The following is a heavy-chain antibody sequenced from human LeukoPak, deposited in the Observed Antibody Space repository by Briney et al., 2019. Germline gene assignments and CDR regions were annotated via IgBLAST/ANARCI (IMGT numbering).Heavy chain of an antibody. CDR1: GFTFSSYG. J-gene: IGHJ4*02. V-gene: IGHV3-30*18. CDR3: AKFSLAAAGTSDY. D-gene: IGHD6-13*01. Sequence: GGSLRLSCVASGFTFSSYGMHWVRQAPGKGLEWVAVISYDGSNKYYADSVKGRFTISRDNSKNTLYLQMNSLRAEDTAVYYCAKFSLAAAGTSDYWGQGTLVTVSS. CDR2: ISYDGSNK.